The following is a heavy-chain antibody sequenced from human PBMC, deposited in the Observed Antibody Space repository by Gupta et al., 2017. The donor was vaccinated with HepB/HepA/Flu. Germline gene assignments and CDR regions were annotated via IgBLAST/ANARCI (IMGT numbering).Heavy chain of an antibody. Sequence: VQLLDSWGGLVQSGGSLRLSCGASGFIFSNYAMNWVRQAPGKGLEWVSGISSTGAGTYYADSVKGRFTVSRDSSKNTMYLQMSSLRAEDTAVYYCAKMSSGWLQALDYWGQGTLVTVSS. CDR1: GFIFSNYA. CDR3: AKMSSGWLQALDY. V-gene: IGHV3-23*01. J-gene: IGHJ4*02. CDR2: ISSTGAGT. D-gene: IGHD6-19*01.